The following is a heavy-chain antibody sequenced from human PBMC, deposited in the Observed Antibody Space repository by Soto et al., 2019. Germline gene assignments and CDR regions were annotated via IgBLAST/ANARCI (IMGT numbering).Heavy chain of an antibody. J-gene: IGHJ6*03. D-gene: IGHD3-16*01. CDR1: GLALSGYW. V-gene: IGHV3-7*01. CDR3: ATYSAYVLPMDV. Sequence: GGSLRLSCAASGLALSGYWMTWVRQAPGKGLEWVAAISQHGGEIHYVDSVRGRFTISRDDAKDSVYLEMNSLRAEDTAMYYCATYSAYVLPMDVWGKGTTVTVSS. CDR2: ISQHGGEI.